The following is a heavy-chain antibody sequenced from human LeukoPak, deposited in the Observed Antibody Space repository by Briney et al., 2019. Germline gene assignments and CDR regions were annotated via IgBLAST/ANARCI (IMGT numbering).Heavy chain of an antibody. CDR2: IYSSGSS. V-gene: IGHV4-61*02. CDR3: ARGGYSSGRAFDY. J-gene: IGHJ4*02. Sequence: SETLSLTCTVSGGSMNRTTYYWNWIRQPAGKGLEWIGRIYSSGSSDYNSSFKSRVTMSVDMSKSQISLKLSSVTAADTAVYYCARGGYSSGRAFDYWGQGTLVTVSS. CDR1: GGSMNRTTYY. D-gene: IGHD6-19*01.